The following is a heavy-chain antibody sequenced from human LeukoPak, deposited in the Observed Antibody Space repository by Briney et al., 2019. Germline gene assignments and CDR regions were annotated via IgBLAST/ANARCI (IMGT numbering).Heavy chain of an antibody. CDR1: SGSIGSYY. CDR2: IDTSGTT. J-gene: IGHJ4*02. Sequence: SETLSLTCTVSSGSIGSYYWSWIRQPAGKGLEWIGHIDTSGTTNYNPSLKSRVTMSTDTSKNQFSLKLSSVTAADTAIYYCARDAKYYYGSRTFFFFEYWGQGTLLTVSS. V-gene: IGHV4-4*07. D-gene: IGHD3-10*01. CDR3: ARDAKYYYGSRTFFFFEY.